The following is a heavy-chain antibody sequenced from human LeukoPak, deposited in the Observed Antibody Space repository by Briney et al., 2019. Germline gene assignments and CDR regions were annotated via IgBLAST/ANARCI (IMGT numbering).Heavy chain of an antibody. J-gene: IGHJ6*03. CDR2: IYSSGST. D-gene: IGHD2-2*01. CDR3: AKDPIPAPLPQSYYMDV. Sequence: AGGSLRLSCAASGFTVSSNYMSWVRQAPGKGLEWVSVIYSSGSTYYADSVKGRFTISRDNSKNTLHLQMNTLRAEDTAVYYCAKDPIPAPLPQSYYMDVWGKGTTVTVSS. V-gene: IGHV3-53*01. CDR1: GFTVSSNY.